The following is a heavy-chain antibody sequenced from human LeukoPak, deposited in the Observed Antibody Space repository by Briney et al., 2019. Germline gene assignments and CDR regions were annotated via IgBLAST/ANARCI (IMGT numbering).Heavy chain of an antibody. CDR1: GFTLSSYE. CDR3: VRAHHPGGWFDP. D-gene: IGHD3-10*01. J-gene: IGHJ5*02. V-gene: IGHV3-7*04. Sequence: PGGSLRLSCTVSGFTLSSYEMSWIRQAPGKGLEWVASINQDGGEIHYVDSVKGRFTISRDNAKNSLYLQMNSLTAEDTAVHYCVRAHHPGGWFDPWGQGTLVTVSS. CDR2: INQDGGEI.